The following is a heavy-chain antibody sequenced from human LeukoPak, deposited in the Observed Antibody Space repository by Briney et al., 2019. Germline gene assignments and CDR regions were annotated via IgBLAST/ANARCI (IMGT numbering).Heavy chain of an antibody. D-gene: IGHD3-22*01. CDR1: GGSFSGYY. Sequence: SETLSLTCAVYGGSFSGYYWSWIRPPPGKGLEWIGEINHSGSTNYNPSLKSRVTISVDTSKNQFSLKLSSVTAADTAVYYCAYDSSGYHAFDIWGQGTMVTVSS. V-gene: IGHV4-34*01. CDR3: AYDSSGYHAFDI. J-gene: IGHJ3*02. CDR2: INHSGST.